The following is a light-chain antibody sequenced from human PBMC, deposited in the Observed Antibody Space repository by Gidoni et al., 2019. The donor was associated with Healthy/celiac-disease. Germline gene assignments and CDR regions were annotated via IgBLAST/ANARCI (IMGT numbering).Light chain of an antibody. CDR2: WAS. CDR3: QQYYSTPYT. CDR1: QSVLYSSNNKNY. V-gene: IGKV4-1*01. Sequence: DIVMTQSPGSLAVSLGERATINCKSSQSVLYSSNNKNYLAWYQQKPGQPPKLLIYWASTRESGVPDRFSGSGSGTDFTLTISSLQAEDVAVYYCQQYYSTPYTFGQXTKLEIK. J-gene: IGKJ2*01.